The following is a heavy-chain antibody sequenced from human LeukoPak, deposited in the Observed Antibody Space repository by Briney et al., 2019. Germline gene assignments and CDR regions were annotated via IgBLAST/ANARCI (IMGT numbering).Heavy chain of an antibody. J-gene: IGHJ6*02. Sequence: ASVKVSCKASGYTFTSYDINWVRQATGQGLEWMGWMNPNSGNTGYAQKFQGRVTMTRNTSISTAYMELSSLRSEDTAVYYCAYEGATVTPPGVWGQGTTVTVSS. V-gene: IGHV1-8*01. CDR3: AYEGATVTPPGV. CDR2: MNPNSGNT. D-gene: IGHD4-17*01. CDR1: GYTFTSYD.